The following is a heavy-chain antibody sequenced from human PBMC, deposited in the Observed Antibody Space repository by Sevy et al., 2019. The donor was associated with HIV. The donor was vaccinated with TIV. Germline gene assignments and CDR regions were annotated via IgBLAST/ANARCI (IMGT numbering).Heavy chain of an antibody. CDR2: ISYDGSNK. CDR3: ARDNPYYYDSSGQRGGFQH. CDR1: GFTFSSYA. V-gene: IGHV3-30-3*01. D-gene: IGHD3-22*01. J-gene: IGHJ1*01. Sequence: GGSLRLSCAASGFTFSSYAMHWVRQAPGKGLEWVAVISYDGSNKYYADSVKGRFTISRDNSKNPLYLQMNSLRAEDTAVYYCARDNPYYYDSSGQRGGFQHWGQGTLVTVSS.